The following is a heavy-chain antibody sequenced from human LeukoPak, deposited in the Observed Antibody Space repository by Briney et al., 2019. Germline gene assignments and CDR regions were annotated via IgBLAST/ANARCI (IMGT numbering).Heavy chain of an antibody. CDR1: GGTFNNSA. V-gene: IGHV1-46*02. CDR3: ARDLALVRDGGSFDYYYYMDV. CDR2: INPSGGST. J-gene: IGHJ6*03. Sequence: ASVKVSCKTSGGTFNNSAISWVRQAPGQGLEWMGIINPSGGSTSYAQKFQGRVTMTRDTSTSTVYMELSSLRSEDTAVYYCARDLALVRDGGSFDYYYYMDVWGKGTTVTVSS. D-gene: IGHD1-26*01.